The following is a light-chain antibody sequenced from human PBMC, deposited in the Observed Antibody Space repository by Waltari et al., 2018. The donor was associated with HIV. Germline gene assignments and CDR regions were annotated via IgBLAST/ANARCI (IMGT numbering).Light chain of an antibody. V-gene: IGKV3-15*01. CDR1: QSVSSN. J-gene: IGKJ2*01. CDR2: GAS. Sequence: VMTQSPDTLSVSPGERATLSCRASQSVSSNLAWYQQKPGQAPSLLIYGASTRATGIPARFSGSGSGTEFTLTISSLQSEDFAVYSCQQYKNWPLYTFGQGTKLEIK. CDR3: QQYKNWPLYT.